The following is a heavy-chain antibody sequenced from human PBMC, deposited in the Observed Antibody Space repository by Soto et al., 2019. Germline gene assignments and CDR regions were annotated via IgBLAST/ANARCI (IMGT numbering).Heavy chain of an antibody. CDR3: ARDGYCSSTSCYRGRRNVETYYYYYGMDV. Sequence: GASVQVSCKASGGTFSSYAISWVRQAPGQGLEWMGGIIPIFGTANYAQKFQGRVTITADKSTSTAYMELSSLRSEDTAVYYCARDGYCSSTSCYRGRRNVETYYYYYGMDVWGQGTTVTVSS. J-gene: IGHJ6*02. V-gene: IGHV1-69*06. CDR1: GGTFSSYA. CDR2: IIPIFGTA. D-gene: IGHD2-2*02.